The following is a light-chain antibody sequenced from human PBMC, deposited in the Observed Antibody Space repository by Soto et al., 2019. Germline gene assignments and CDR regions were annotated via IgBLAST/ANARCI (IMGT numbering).Light chain of an antibody. Sequence: DIQMTQSPSSLSASVGDRVTITCRASQSIRSYLNWYQQKPGKAPKLLIYAAYSFQSGVPSRFTGSGSGTDFTLAISGLQSEYYATYYCQQSYSSPWTSGIGIMVEGK. CDR3: QQSYSSPWT. J-gene: IGKJ1*01. V-gene: IGKV1-39*01. CDR1: QSIRSY. CDR2: AAY.